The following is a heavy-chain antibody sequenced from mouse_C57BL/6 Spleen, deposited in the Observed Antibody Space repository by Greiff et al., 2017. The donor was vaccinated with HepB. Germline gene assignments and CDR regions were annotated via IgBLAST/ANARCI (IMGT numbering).Heavy chain of an antibody. D-gene: IGHD1-1*02. CDR1: GFTFSDYG. Sequence: EVQLVESGGGLVKPGGSLKLSCVASGFTFSDYGMHWVRQAPEKGLEWVAYISSGSSTIYYADTVKGRFTISKDNAKNTLFLQMTSLRSEDTAMYYCARGGYYAMDYWGQGTSVTVSS. J-gene: IGHJ4*01. CDR2: ISSGSSTI. CDR3: ARGGYYAMDY. V-gene: IGHV5-17*01.